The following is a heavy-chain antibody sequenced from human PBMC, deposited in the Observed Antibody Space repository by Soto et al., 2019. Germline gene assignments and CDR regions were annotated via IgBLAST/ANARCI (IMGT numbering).Heavy chain of an antibody. D-gene: IGHD6-13*01. CDR3: ARDRGGSTSSWERDYYYYYGMDV. J-gene: IGHJ6*02. CDR1: GYTFTSYY. CDR2: INPSGGST. V-gene: IGHV1-46*01. Sequence: ASVKVSCKASGYTFTSYYMHWVRQAPGQGLEWMGIINPSGGSTSYAQKFQGRVTMTRDTSTSTVYMELSSLRSEDTAVYYCARDRGGSTSSWERDYYYYYGMDVWGQGTTV.